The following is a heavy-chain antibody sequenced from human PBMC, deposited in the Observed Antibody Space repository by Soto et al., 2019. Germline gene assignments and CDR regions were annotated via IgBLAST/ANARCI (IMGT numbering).Heavy chain of an antibody. Sequence: QVQLVQSGAEVRQPASSVKVSCKTSVGTFSRYAISWVRQAPGQGLEWMGGIVPIVDTSTYAQKFQGRVTITADESTSTVYMELSSLRSDDTAVYYCVRVVAIPGYPDNWGQGTLVTVS. J-gene: IGHJ4*02. CDR1: VGTFSRYA. CDR2: IVPIVDTS. V-gene: IGHV1-69*12. D-gene: IGHD5-12*01. CDR3: VRVVAIPGYPDN.